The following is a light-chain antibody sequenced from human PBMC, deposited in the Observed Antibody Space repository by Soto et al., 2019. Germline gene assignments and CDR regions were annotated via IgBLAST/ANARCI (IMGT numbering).Light chain of an antibody. Sequence: QSAVTQVASVSGSPGQSITISCTGTSSDVGGYDYVSWYQQHPGKAPKLMIYNVNYRPSGVSDRFSGSKSGDTASLTISGLQAEDEANYYCSSYTPTNTVVFGGGTKLTVL. J-gene: IGLJ2*01. CDR1: SSDVGGYDY. V-gene: IGLV2-14*03. CDR2: NVN. CDR3: SSYTPTNTVV.